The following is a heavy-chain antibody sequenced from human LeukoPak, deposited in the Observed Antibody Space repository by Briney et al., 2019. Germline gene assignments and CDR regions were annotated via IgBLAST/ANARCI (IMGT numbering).Heavy chain of an antibody. D-gene: IGHD2-2*01. Sequence: GGSLRLSCAASGFTFSSYAMSWVRQAPGKGLEWVSAISGSGGSTYYADSVKGRFTISRDNSKNTLYLQMNSLRAEDTAVYYCAKDRAPRRLGYCSSTSCYVGHYGMDVWGQGTTVTVSS. CDR1: GFTFSSYA. CDR3: AKDRAPRRLGYCSSTSCYVGHYGMDV. J-gene: IGHJ6*02. CDR2: ISGSGGST. V-gene: IGHV3-23*01.